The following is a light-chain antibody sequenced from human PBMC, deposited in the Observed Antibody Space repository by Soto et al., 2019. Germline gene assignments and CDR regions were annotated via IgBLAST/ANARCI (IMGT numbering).Light chain of an antibody. Sequence: QSALTQPASVSGSPGQSITISCTGTSSDIGGYNYVSWYQQHPGKAPKLMIYEVSNRPSGVSNRFSGSKSGNTASLTISGLQAEDEADYYCSSYTSSSIQFGGGTKVTVL. V-gene: IGLV2-14*01. CDR3: SSYTSSSIQ. J-gene: IGLJ2*01. CDR1: SSDIGGYNY. CDR2: EVS.